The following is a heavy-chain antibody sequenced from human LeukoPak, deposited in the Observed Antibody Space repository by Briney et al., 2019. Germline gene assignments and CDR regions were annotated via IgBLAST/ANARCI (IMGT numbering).Heavy chain of an antibody. J-gene: IGHJ6*03. CDR3: AREYVTMVRDVIIMNSYYYYMDV. Sequence: SETLSLTCSVSGDSITGYYWGWIRQPAGKGLEWIGRIYNSGHTRYNPSLKSRVTLSVDTSKNQFSLRLTSVTAADTAVYYCAREYVTMVRDVIIMNSYYYYMDVWGKGTTVTISS. V-gene: IGHV4-4*07. CDR1: GDSITGYY. CDR2: IYNSGHT. D-gene: IGHD3-10*01.